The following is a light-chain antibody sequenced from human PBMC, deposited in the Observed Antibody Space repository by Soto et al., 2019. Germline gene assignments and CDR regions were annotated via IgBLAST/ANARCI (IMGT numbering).Light chain of an antibody. Sequence: DIQMTQPPSSLSASVGDRVTITCRASQSISSYLNWYQQKPGKAPNLLIYAASSLSSGVPSKFSGSGSGTDFTLTISVLQPEDSATYYCQQTYKTPLTFGQGTKVGIK. J-gene: IGKJ1*01. V-gene: IGKV1-39*01. CDR2: AAS. CDR1: QSISSY. CDR3: QQTYKTPLT.